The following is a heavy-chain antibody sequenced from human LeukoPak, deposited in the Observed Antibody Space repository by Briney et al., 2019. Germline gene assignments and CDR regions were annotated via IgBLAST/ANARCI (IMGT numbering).Heavy chain of an antibody. V-gene: IGHV4-59*01. CDR1: GGSISSYY. CDR3: AGVYDSSGYYYRDY. Sequence: SETLSPTCTVSGGSISSYYWSWIRQPPGKGLEWIGYIYYSGSTNYNPSLKSRVTISVDTSKNQFSLKLSSVTAADTAVYYCAGVYDSSGYYYRDYWGQGTLVTVSS. J-gene: IGHJ4*02. CDR2: IYYSGST. D-gene: IGHD3-22*01.